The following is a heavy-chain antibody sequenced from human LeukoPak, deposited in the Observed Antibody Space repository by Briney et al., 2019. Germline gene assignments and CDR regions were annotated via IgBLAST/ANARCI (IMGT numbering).Heavy chain of an antibody. D-gene: IGHD3-9*01. CDR2: IYYSGST. CDR3: ARGLTPNRPYYDILTGKGAFDI. Sequence: SETLSLTCTVSGGSISSSSYYWGWIRQPPGKGLEWIGSIYYSGSTYYNPSLKSRVTISVDTSKNQFSLKLSSVTAADTAVYYCARGLTPNRPYYDILTGKGAFDIWGQGTMVTVSS. V-gene: IGHV4-39*07. J-gene: IGHJ3*02. CDR1: GGSISSSSYY.